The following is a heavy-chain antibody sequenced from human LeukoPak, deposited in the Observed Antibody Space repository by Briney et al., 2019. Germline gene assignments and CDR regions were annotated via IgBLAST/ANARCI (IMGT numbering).Heavy chain of an antibody. Sequence: GGSLRLSCAASGFTFSSYSMNWVRQAPGKGLGWVSSISISSTSIYYADSVEGRFTISRDNAKNSLYLQMNSLRAEDTAVYYCARVPNIVGGSGMDVWGKGTTVTVSS. CDR1: GFTFSSYS. D-gene: IGHD2-15*01. V-gene: IGHV3-21*01. J-gene: IGHJ6*04. CDR3: ARVPNIVGGSGMDV. CDR2: ISISSTSI.